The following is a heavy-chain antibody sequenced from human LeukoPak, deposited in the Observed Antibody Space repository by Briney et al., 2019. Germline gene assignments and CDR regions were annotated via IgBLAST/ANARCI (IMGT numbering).Heavy chain of an antibody. Sequence: GGSLRLSCAASGFTFDDYGMSWVRQAPGKGLERVSGINWNGGSTGYADSVEGRFTISRDNAKNSLYLQMNSLRAEDTALYHCARSSYSSGFNDAFDIWGQGTMVTVSS. J-gene: IGHJ3*02. CDR3: ARSSYSSGFNDAFDI. CDR2: INWNGGST. V-gene: IGHV3-20*01. D-gene: IGHD6-19*01. CDR1: GFTFDDYG.